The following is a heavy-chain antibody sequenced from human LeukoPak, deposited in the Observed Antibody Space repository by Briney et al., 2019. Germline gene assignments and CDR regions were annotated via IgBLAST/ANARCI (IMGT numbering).Heavy chain of an antibody. CDR3: ARTYYYGSGSYLNLNWFDP. V-gene: IGHV1-8*01. D-gene: IGHD3-10*01. CDR2: MNPNSGNT. Sequence: GASVKVSCKASGYTFTSYDINWVRQATGQGLEWMGWMNPNSGNTGYAQKFQGRVTMTTDTSTSTAYMELRSLRSDDTAVYYCARTYYYGSGSYLNLNWFDPWGQGTLVTVSS. J-gene: IGHJ5*02. CDR1: GYTFTSYD.